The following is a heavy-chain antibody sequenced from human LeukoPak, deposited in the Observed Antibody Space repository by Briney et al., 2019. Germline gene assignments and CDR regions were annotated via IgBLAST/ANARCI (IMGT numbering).Heavy chain of an antibody. CDR3: ARGSVGIWFGESRFDP. J-gene: IGHJ5*02. D-gene: IGHD3-10*01. Sequence: GESLKISCKGSGYSFASYWISWVRQMPGKGLEWMGIIYPGDSDTSYSPSFQGQVTISADKSISTAYLQWSTLKASDTAMYYCARGSVGIWFGESRFDPWGQGTLVTVSS. CDR2: IYPGDSDT. V-gene: IGHV5-51*01. CDR1: GYSFASYW.